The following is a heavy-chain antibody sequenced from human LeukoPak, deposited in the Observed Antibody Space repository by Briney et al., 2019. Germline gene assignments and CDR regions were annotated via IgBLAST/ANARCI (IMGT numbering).Heavy chain of an antibody. CDR1: GGSVSSGSYY. CDR3: ARDKGYYESSGYLKAFDI. D-gene: IGHD3-22*01. CDR2: NYYSGST. V-gene: IGHV4-61*01. Sequence: SETLSLTCTVSGGSVSSGSYYWSWIRQPPGKGLEWIGYNYYSGSTNYNPSLKSRVTISADTSKNQFSLQLSSVTAADTAVYYCARDKGYYESSGYLKAFDIWGQGTMVTVSS. J-gene: IGHJ3*02.